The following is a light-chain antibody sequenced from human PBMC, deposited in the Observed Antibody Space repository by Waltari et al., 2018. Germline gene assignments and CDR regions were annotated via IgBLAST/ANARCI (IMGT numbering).Light chain of an antibody. CDR1: QSVSSSY. Sequence: IVLTQSPGTLPLSPGERATLSCRASQSVSSSYLAWYQQKPGQAPRLLIYGASSRATGIPDRFSGSGSGTDFTLTISRLEPEDFAVYYCQQYGTSPPETFGQGTKVEIK. CDR2: GAS. J-gene: IGKJ1*01. V-gene: IGKV3-20*01. CDR3: QQYGTSPPET.